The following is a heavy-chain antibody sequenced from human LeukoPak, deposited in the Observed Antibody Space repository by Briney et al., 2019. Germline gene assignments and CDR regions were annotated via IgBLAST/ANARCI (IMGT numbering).Heavy chain of an antibody. V-gene: IGHV4-34*01. CDR3: ARGRLVRRRGYSEYYFDY. J-gene: IGHJ4*02. D-gene: IGHD5-12*01. Sequence: PSETLSLTCAVYGGSFSGYYWSWIRQPPGKGLEWIGEINHSGSTNYNPSLKSRVTISVDTSKNHFSLKLSSVTAADTAVYYCARGRLVRRRGYSEYYFDYWGQGTLVTVSS. CDR2: INHSGST. CDR1: GGSFSGYY.